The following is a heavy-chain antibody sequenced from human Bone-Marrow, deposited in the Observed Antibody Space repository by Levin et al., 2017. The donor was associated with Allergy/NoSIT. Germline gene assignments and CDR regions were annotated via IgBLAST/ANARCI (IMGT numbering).Heavy chain of an antibody. Sequence: GESLKISCAASGFRISSYDVNWVRQAPGKGLEWLSFITVWGRAIYNADVVQVRFTISRDNAKNSVYLQMNSLRVEDTAVYYCAELDNSGYYDYWGQGTLVTVSS. J-gene: IGHJ4*02. CDR2: ITVWGRAI. V-gene: IGHV3-48*03. CDR3: AELDNSGYYDY. D-gene: IGHD3-22*01. CDR1: GFRISSYD.